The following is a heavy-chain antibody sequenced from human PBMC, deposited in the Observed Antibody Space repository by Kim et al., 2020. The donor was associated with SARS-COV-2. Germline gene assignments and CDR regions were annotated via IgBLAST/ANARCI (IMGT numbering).Heavy chain of an antibody. CDR2: T. CDR3: ARRDVVNWFDP. Sequence: TSHRPSSQGQVTISTDKAINTAYLQWSSLKASDTAMYYCARRDVVNWFDPWGQGTLVTVSS. D-gene: IGHD2-15*01. J-gene: IGHJ5*02. V-gene: IGHV5-51*01.